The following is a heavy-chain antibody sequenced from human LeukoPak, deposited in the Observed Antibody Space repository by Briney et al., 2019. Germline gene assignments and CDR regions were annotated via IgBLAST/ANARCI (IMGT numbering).Heavy chain of an antibody. CDR3: ARVGGGDWNFDY. D-gene: IGHD2-21*02. CDR1: GASISSGAYY. Sequence: SQTLSLTCTVSGASISSGAYYWNWIRQHPGKGLEWIGYIYYSGSTYYNPSLKSRVTISVDASKNQFSLKLSSVTAADTAVYYCARVGGGDWNFDYWGQGTLVTVPS. CDR2: IYYSGST. J-gene: IGHJ4*02. V-gene: IGHV4-31*03.